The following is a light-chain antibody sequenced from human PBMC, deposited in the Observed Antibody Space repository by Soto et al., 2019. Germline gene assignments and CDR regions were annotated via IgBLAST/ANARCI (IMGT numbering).Light chain of an antibody. Sequence: EVVMTQSPATLSVSPGERATLSCRASQSVSSNYLAWYQQKPGQAPRLLIYGISSRATGIPDRFSASGSGTEFTLTISSLQPEDFAVYYCQQYTQWPITFGQGTRLENK. V-gene: IGKV3D-15*01. CDR2: GIS. CDR1: QSVSSN. CDR3: QQYTQWPIT. J-gene: IGKJ5*01.